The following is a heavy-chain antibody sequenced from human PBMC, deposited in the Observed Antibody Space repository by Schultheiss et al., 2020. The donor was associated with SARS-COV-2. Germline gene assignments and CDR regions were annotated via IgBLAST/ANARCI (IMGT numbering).Heavy chain of an antibody. CDR2: ISSSGSTI. CDR1: GFTFSSYE. CDR3: AKDTSTYDFWSGYSSLGYYMDI. V-gene: IGHV3-48*03. D-gene: IGHD3-3*01. Sequence: GESLKISCAASGFTFSSYEMNWVRQAPGKGLEWVSYISSSGSTIYYADSVKGRFTISRDNAKNSLYLQMNSLRAEDTAVYYCAKDTSTYDFWSGYSSLGYYMDIWGKGTTVTVSS. J-gene: IGHJ6*03.